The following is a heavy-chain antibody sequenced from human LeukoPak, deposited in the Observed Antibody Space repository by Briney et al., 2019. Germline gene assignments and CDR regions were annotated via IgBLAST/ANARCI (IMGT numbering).Heavy chain of an antibody. V-gene: IGHV4-38-2*01. Sequence: SETLSLTCAVSGYSISSGYYCGWIRQPPGKGLEWIGSIYHSGSTYYNPSLKSRVTISVDTSKNQFSLKLSSVTAADTAVYYCARGGYYYDSSGYIKHWGQGTLVTVSS. J-gene: IGHJ4*02. CDR2: IYHSGST. CDR1: GYSISSGYY. D-gene: IGHD3-22*01. CDR3: ARGGYYYDSSGYIKH.